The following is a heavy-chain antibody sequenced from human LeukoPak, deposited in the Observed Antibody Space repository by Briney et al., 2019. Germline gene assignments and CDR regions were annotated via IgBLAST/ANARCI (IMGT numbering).Heavy chain of an antibody. CDR1: GYTFTSYY. J-gene: IGHJ4*02. CDR2: INPSGGST. V-gene: IGHV1-46*01. D-gene: IGHD5-18*01. CDR3: AADPDTTMAFDC. Sequence: GASVKVSCKASGYTFTSYYMHWVRQAPGQGLEWMGIINPSGGSTSYAQKFQGRVTMTRDMSTSTVYMELSSLRSEDTAVYYCAADPDTTMAFDCWGQGTLVTVSS.